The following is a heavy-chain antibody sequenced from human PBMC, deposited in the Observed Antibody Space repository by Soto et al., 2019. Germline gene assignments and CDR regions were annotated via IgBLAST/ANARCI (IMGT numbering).Heavy chain of an antibody. J-gene: IGHJ4*02. V-gene: IGHV2-26*01. Sequence: QVTLKESGPVLVKPTETLTLTCTVSGFSLSNARMGVSWIRQPPGKALERLAHIFSNDEKSYSTSLKSRLTISKDTSKSQVVLTMTNMDPVDTATYYCARIRDEDCSGGSCYYYFDYWGQGTLVTVSS. D-gene: IGHD2-15*01. CDR2: IFSNDEK. CDR1: GFSLSNARMG. CDR3: ARIRDEDCSGGSCYYYFDY.